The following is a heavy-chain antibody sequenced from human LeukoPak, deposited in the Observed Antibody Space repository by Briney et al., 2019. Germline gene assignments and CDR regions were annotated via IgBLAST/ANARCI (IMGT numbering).Heavy chain of an antibody. D-gene: IGHD3-22*01. J-gene: IGHJ4*02. Sequence: TGGSLRLSCAASGFTFSSYAMSWVRQAPGKGLEWVSAISGSGGSTYYADSVKGRFTISRDNSKNTLYLQMNSLRAEDTAVYYCANVRGYYDSSGYDYWGQGTLVTVSS. V-gene: IGHV3-23*01. CDR2: ISGSGGST. CDR1: GFTFSSYA. CDR3: ANVRGYYDSSGYDY.